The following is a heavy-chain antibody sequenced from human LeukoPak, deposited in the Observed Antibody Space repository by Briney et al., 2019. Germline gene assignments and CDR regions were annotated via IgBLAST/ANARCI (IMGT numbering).Heavy chain of an antibody. D-gene: IGHD3-16*01. CDR1: GVTPSGHP. CDR2: TRNKAKSYTT. J-gene: IGHJ3*02. V-gene: IGHV3-72*01. CDR3: ARDGGKGDNSAFDI. Sequence: GGSLRLSCAPSGVTPSGHPTDWVRHAPERGREWGGPTRNKAKSYTTEYAAPEKGRFTITRDDSKNSLHLQMNSLKIEDTAVYYCARDGGKGDNSAFDILGQGTVVTVSS.